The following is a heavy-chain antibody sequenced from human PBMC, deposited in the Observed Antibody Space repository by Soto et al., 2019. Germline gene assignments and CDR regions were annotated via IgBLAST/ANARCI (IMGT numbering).Heavy chain of an antibody. CDR2: ISCSGNNT. V-gene: IGHV3-23*01. CDR3: AKSNIWVGELSQAGNDAFDS. Sequence: GGSLRLSCAASGFTFDEFGMSWVRQVPGKGPEWVSAISCSGNNTYYADSVRGRFTISRDNSKNTLYLQMNSLRAEDTAVYYCAKSNIWVGELSQAGNDAFDSWGQGKMVTVSS. D-gene: IGHD3-16*02. J-gene: IGHJ3*02. CDR1: GFTFDEFG.